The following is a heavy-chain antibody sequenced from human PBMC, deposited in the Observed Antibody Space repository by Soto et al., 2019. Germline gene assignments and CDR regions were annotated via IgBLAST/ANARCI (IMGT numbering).Heavy chain of an antibody. CDR1: GFTFSSYS. Sequence: GGSLRLSCAASGFTFSSYSMNWVRQAPGKGLEWVSSISSSSSYIYYADSVKGRFTISRDNAKNSLYLQMNSLRAEDTAVYYCARDLRYSYGSDYWGQGTLVTVSS. V-gene: IGHV3-21*01. D-gene: IGHD5-18*01. J-gene: IGHJ4*02. CDR3: ARDLRYSYGSDY. CDR2: ISSSSSYI.